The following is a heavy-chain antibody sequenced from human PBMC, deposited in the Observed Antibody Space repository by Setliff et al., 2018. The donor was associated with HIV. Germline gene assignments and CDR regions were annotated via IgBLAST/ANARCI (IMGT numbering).Heavy chain of an antibody. V-gene: IGHV7-4-1*02. CDR3: ARGPPSQVDY. J-gene: IGHJ4*02. Sequence: ASVKVSCKASGYTFTSYAMNWVRQAPGQGLEWMGWNNTDTGNPTYAQGFTGRFVFSLDTSVNTAYLQISSLKTEDSAVYYCARGPPSQVDYWGQGTLVTVSS. CDR2: NNTDTGNP. CDR1: GYTFTSYA.